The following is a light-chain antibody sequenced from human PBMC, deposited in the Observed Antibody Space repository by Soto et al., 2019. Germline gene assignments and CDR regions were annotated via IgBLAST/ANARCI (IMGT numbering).Light chain of an antibody. CDR3: SSFTSSNTGV. CDR2: EVI. J-gene: IGLJ1*01. CDR1: SSDVGAYSY. V-gene: IGLV2-14*01. Sequence: QSVLTQPASVSGSPGQSITISCTGTSSDVGAYSYVSWYQQQPGKAPKLMIYEVINRPSGVSNRFSGSKSGNTASLTISGLRAEDEAYYYCSSFTSSNTGVFGNRTKVTVL.